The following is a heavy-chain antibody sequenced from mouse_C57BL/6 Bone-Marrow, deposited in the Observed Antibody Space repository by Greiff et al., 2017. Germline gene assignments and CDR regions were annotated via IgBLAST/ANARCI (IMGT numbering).Heavy chain of an antibody. J-gene: IGHJ4*01. CDR1: GYTFTDYY. CDR2: INPYNGGT. V-gene: IGHV1-19*01. Sequence: VQLKESGPVLVKPGASVKMSCKASGYTFTDYYMNWVKQSHGKSLEWIGVINPYNGGTSYNQKFKGKATLTVDKSYSTAYMELNSLTSEDSAVYYCASHYYGSYYAMDYWGQGTSVTVSS. CDR3: ASHYYGSYYAMDY. D-gene: IGHD1-1*01.